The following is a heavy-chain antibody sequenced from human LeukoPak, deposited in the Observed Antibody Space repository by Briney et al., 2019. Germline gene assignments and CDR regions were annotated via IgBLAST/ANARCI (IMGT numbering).Heavy chain of an antibody. CDR2: IYHSGST. J-gene: IGHJ5*02. D-gene: IGHD2-21*02. Sequence: SQTLSLTCAVSGGSISSGGYSWSWIRQPPGKGLEWIGYIYHSGSTYYNPSLKSRVTISVGRSKNQFSLKLSSVTAADTAVYYCARANCGGDCFNNWFDPWGQGTLVTVSS. V-gene: IGHV4-30-2*01. CDR3: ARANCGGDCFNNWFDP. CDR1: GGSISSGGYS.